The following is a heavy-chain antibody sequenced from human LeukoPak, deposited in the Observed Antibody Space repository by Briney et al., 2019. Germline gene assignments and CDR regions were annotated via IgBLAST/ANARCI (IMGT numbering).Heavy chain of an antibody. CDR2: ISYDGSNK. D-gene: IGHD2-15*01. CDR1: GFTFSSYA. Sequence: GGSLRLSCAASGFTFSSYAMHWVRQAPGKGLEWVAVISYDGSNKYYADSVKGRFTISRDNSKNTLYLQMNSLRAEDTAVYYCARRAATSYYYYGMDVWGQGTTVTASS. V-gene: IGHV3-30-3*01. CDR3: ARRAATSYYYYGMDV. J-gene: IGHJ6*02.